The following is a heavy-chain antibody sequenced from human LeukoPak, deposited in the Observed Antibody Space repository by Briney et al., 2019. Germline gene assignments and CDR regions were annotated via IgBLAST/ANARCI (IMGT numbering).Heavy chain of an antibody. CDR1: GYTLTELS. CDR3: ARLDYGGKALDY. J-gene: IGHJ4*02. D-gene: IGHD4-23*01. V-gene: IGHV1-24*01. Sequence: ASVKVSCKVSGYTLTELSVHWVRQAPGKGLEWMGGFDPEDGETIYAQKFQGRVTMTEDTSTDTAYMELSSLRSEDTAVYYCARLDYGGKALDYWGQGTLVTVSS. CDR2: FDPEDGET.